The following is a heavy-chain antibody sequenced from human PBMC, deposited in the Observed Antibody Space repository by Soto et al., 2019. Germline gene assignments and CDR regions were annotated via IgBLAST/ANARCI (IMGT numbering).Heavy chain of an antibody. V-gene: IGHV4-34*01. Sequence: QVQLQQWGGGLLKPSETLSLTCAVYGGSFSGYSWTWLRQPPGKGLEWIGEINHSGTTDYNPALKSRVTMSVDTSKNQFSLKLNSVTAADTAVYYCARRPATAFYYFDYWGQGTLVTVSS. J-gene: IGHJ4*02. CDR2: INHSGTT. CDR3: ARRPATAFYYFDY. CDR1: GGSFSGYS. D-gene: IGHD2-21*02.